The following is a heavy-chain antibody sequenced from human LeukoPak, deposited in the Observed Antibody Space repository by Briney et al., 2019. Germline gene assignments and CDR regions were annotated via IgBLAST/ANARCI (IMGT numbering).Heavy chain of an antibody. CDR3: ASGQGGYYYGSSGYYSSDY. Sequence: PSETLSLTCTVSGGSIRDTTYYWGWIRQPPGKGLEWIGSIYHRGTTYYNPSLKSRVTISVDTSKNQFSLKVSSVTAADTAVYYCASGQGGYYYGSSGYYSSDYWGQGTLVTVSS. CDR2: IYHRGTT. D-gene: IGHD3-22*01. CDR1: GGSIRDTTYY. V-gene: IGHV4-39*07. J-gene: IGHJ4*02.